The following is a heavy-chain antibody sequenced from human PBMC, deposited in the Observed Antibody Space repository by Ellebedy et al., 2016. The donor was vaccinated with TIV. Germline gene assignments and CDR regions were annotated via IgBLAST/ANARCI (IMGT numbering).Heavy chain of an antibody. V-gene: IGHV1-46*01. CDR2: INPSDGST. CDR1: GYTFTTYH. J-gene: IGHJ6*02. Sequence: AASVKVSCRPSGYTFTTYHIHWVRQAPGQGLEWMGIINPSDGSTTYAQKFQGRVIMTRDTSTITVYMVLSSLRAEDMAGYYCARGRPYGMDVWGQGTTVTVSS. CDR3: ARGRPYGMDV.